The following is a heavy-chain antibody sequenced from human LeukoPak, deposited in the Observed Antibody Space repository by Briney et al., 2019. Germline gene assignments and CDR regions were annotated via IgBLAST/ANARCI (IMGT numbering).Heavy chain of an antibody. CDR3: ARDARPPYSSGWYTSYAFDI. CDR1: GGSISSYY. D-gene: IGHD6-19*01. V-gene: IGHV4-4*07. Sequence: SETLSLTCTVSGGSISSYYWSWIRQPAGKGLEWIGRIYTSGSTNYNPSLNSRVTMSVDTSKTQFYLKLSSVTAADTAVYYCARDARPPYSSGWYTSYAFDIWGQGTMVTVSS. J-gene: IGHJ3*02. CDR2: IYTSGST.